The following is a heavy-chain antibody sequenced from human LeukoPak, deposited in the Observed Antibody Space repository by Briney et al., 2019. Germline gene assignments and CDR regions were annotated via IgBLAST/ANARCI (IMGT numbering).Heavy chain of an antibody. Sequence: GSLRLSCAASGFTFSSYSMNWVRQAPGKGLEWVSYIDGDSSSIYYADSVKGRFTISRDNAKNSLYLQMNSLRAEDTAVYYCARDSGGGYYYYGMDVWGQGTTVTVSS. CDR2: IDGDSSSI. V-gene: IGHV3-21*05. CDR3: ARDSGGGYYYYGMDV. J-gene: IGHJ6*02. D-gene: IGHD1-26*01. CDR1: GFTFSSYS.